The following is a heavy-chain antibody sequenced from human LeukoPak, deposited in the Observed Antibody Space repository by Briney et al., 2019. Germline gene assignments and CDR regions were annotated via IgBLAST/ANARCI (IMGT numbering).Heavy chain of an antibody. V-gene: IGHV4-38-2*02. J-gene: IGHJ4*02. Sequence: SETLSLTCSVSGYSISRGYCWGWIRQPPGKGLEWIGSIYPGGSTYYNPSLKSRVTMSVDTSMNQFSLKVNSVTAADTAVYFCAVGYGAIQNYIDYWGQGTLVTVSS. D-gene: IGHD4/OR15-4a*01. CDR2: IYPGGST. CDR3: AVGYGAIQNYIDY. CDR1: GYSISRGYC.